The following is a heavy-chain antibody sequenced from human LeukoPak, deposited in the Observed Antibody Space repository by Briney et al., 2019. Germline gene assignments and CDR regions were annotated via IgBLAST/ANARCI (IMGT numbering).Heavy chain of an antibody. Sequence: PGGSLRLSCAASGFTFSSYAMSWVRQAPGQGLEWVSAISGSGGSTYYAGSVKGRFTISRDNSKNTLYLQMNSLRAEDAAIYHCAKERVVIIPTAIDYWGQGTLVTVSS. CDR2: ISGSGGST. CDR1: GFTFSSYA. CDR3: AKERVVIIPTAIDY. J-gene: IGHJ4*02. V-gene: IGHV3-23*01. D-gene: IGHD2-2*01.